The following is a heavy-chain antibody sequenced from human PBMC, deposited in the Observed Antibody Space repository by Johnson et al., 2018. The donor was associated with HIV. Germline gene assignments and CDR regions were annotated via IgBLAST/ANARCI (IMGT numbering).Heavy chain of an antibody. CDR2: IWYDGSNE. CDR1: GFIFSSYG. V-gene: IGHV3-30*02. CDR3: AKDGGSYGNGFEL. J-gene: IGHJ3*01. D-gene: IGHD1-26*01. Sequence: QVQLVESGGGVVQPGGSLRLSCAASGFIFSSYGMHWVRQAPGKGLEWVAFIWYDGSNEYYLDSVKGRFTISRDNSKNTLYLQMNSLRAEDTAVYYCAKDGGSYGNGFELWGQGTMVIVSS.